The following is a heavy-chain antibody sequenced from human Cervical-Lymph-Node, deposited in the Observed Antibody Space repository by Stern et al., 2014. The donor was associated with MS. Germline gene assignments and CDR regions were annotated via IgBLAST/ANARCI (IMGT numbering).Heavy chain of an antibody. D-gene: IGHD4-11*01. Sequence: VQLVQSGPEVKKPGTSVKVSCKASGFTFINSAVQWVRQARGQRLEWIGGIVVGRGKTNYAQKFQERVTITRDMSSNTAYLELSNLRSDDAATYYCAADPRPYSYYVGFYYYGVDVWGQGTTVSVSS. J-gene: IGHJ6*02. CDR3: AADPRPYSYYVGFYYYGVDV. V-gene: IGHV1-58*01. CDR2: IVVGRGKT. CDR1: GFTFINSA.